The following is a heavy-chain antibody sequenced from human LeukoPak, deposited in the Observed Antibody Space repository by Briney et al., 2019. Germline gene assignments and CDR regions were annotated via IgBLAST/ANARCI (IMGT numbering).Heavy chain of an antibody. Sequence: ASVKVSCKASGYTFTSYGISWVRQAPGQGLEWMGWVSAYNGNTNYAQKLQGRVTMTTDTSTSTAYMELRSLRSDDTAVYYCARSEYQLLFTVYWGQGTLVTVSS. V-gene: IGHV1-18*01. CDR3: ARSEYQLLFTVY. CDR2: VSAYNGNT. J-gene: IGHJ4*02. CDR1: GYTFTSYG. D-gene: IGHD2-2*01.